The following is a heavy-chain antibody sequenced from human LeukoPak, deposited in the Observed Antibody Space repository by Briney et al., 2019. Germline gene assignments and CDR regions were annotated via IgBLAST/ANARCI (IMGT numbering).Heavy chain of an antibody. V-gene: IGHV3-23*01. CDR1: GFTFSSYA. J-gene: IGHJ4*02. CDR2: ISGSGGST. Sequence: GGSLRLSCAASGFTFSSYAMSWVRQAPGKGLEWVSAISGSGGSTYYADSVKGRFTISRDNSKNSLYLQMNSLRAEDTAVYYCAREGKGNYVLDYWGQGTLVTVSS. CDR3: AREGKGNYVLDY. D-gene: IGHD4-11*01.